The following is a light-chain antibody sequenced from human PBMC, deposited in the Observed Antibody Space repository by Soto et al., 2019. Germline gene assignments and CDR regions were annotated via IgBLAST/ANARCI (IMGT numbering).Light chain of an antibody. CDR2: SDI. CDR1: NSNIGAGYD. J-gene: IGLJ2*01. V-gene: IGLV1-40*01. Sequence: QSVLTQPPSVSGAPGQRLTISCTGSNSNIGAGYDVHWYQQFPGTAPKLLIFSDINRPSGVPARFSASKSGSSASLAISGLQADDEADYYCQSYDSVLSASVFGGGTKLNVL. CDR3: QSYDSVLSASV.